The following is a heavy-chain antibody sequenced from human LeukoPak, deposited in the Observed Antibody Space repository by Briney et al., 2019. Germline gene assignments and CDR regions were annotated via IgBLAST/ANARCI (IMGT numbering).Heavy chain of an antibody. CDR3: ARLSGSSTVAEY. CDR2: INHSGST. V-gene: IGHV4-34*01. Sequence: SETLSLTCAVYGGSFSNYHWSWIRQSPGKGLEWIGEINHSGSTNYNPSLKSRVTISVDTSKNQFSLKLSSVTAADTAVYYCARLSGSSTVAEYWGQGTLVTVSS. D-gene: IGHD1-14*01. CDR1: GGSFSNYH. J-gene: IGHJ4*02.